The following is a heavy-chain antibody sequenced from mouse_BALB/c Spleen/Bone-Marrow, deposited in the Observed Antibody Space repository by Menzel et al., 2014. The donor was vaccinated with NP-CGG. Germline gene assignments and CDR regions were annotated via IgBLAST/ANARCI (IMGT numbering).Heavy chain of an antibody. V-gene: IGHV1S29*02. CDR3: ARSGRIYYGYGTYYWYFDV. J-gene: IGHJ1*01. CDR2: IYPYNGGT. CDR1: GYTFTDYN. D-gene: IGHD2-2*01. Sequence: EAQLQQSGPELVKPGASVKISCKASGYTFTDYNMHWVKQSHGKSLEWIGYIYPYNGGTGYNQKFKSKATLTVDNSSSTAYMELRSLTSEDSAVYYCARSGRIYYGYGTYYWYFDVWGAGTTVTVSS.